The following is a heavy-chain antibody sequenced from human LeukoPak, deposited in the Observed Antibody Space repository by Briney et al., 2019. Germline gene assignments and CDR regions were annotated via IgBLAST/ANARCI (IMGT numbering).Heavy chain of an antibody. CDR3: ARDLWGDIVVVPAAPSDP. J-gene: IGHJ5*02. CDR2: ISAYNGNT. V-gene: IGHV1-18*01. CDR1: GYTFTSYG. D-gene: IGHD2-2*01. Sequence: GASVTVSCTASGYTFTSYGISWVRQAPGQGLEWMGWISAYNGNTNYAQKLQGRVTMTTDTSTSTAYMELRSLRSDDTAVYYCARDLWGDIVVVPAAPSDPWGQGTLVTVSS.